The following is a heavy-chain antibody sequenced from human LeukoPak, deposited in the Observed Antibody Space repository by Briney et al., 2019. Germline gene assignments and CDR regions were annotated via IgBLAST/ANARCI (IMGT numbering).Heavy chain of an antibody. CDR3: ARGGTAAATHMSFDF. J-gene: IGHJ4*02. V-gene: IGHV3-21*01. D-gene: IGHD6-13*01. Sequence: GGSLRLSCAASGFTFSSYSMNWVRQAQRKGLEWVSSISSRSSYIYYADSVKGRFTISRDNAKKSLYLQMNSLRAEDTAVYYCARGGTAAATHMSFDFWGQGTLVTVSS. CDR1: GFTFSSYS. CDR2: ISSRSSYI.